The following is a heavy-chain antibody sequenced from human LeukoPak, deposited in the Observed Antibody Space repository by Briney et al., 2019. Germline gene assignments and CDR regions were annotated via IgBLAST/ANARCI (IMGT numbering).Heavy chain of an antibody. CDR1: GFTFSSYW. CDR2: IKQDGSEK. J-gene: IGHJ4*02. Sequence: HPGGSLRLSCAASGFTFSSYWMSWVRQAPGKGLEWVANIKQDGSEKYYVDSVKGRFTISRGNAKNSLYLQMNSLRAEDTAVYYCARGTIAAAGYYYFDYWGQGTQVTVSS. CDR3: ARGTIAAAGYYYFDY. D-gene: IGHD6-13*01. V-gene: IGHV3-7*04.